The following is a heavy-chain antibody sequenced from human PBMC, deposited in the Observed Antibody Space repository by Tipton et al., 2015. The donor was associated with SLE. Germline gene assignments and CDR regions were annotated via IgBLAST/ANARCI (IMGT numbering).Heavy chain of an antibody. Sequence: TLSLTCTVSGDSISSHYWSWIRQSPGRGLEWIAYIYYSGITDYNPSLSSRVTISVDTSKNQFSLNLRSVIAADTAVYYCARRGSRWFFDLWGRGPLVTVSS. CDR3: ARRGSRWFFDL. D-gene: IGHD5-12*01. J-gene: IGHJ2*01. CDR1: GDSISSHY. CDR2: IYYSGIT. V-gene: IGHV4-59*11.